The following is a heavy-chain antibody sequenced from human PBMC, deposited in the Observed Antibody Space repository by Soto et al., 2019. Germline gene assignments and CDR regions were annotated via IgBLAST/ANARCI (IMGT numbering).Heavy chain of an antibody. Sequence: ASVKVSCKASGYTFTSYAMHWVRQAPGQRLEWMGWINAGNGNTKYSQKFQGRVTITRDTSASTAYMELSSLRSEDTAVYYCARDATWVPESGSGSAWFDPWGQGTLVTVSS. J-gene: IGHJ5*02. CDR3: ARDATWVPESGSGSAWFDP. D-gene: IGHD3-10*01. CDR1: GYTFTSYA. V-gene: IGHV1-3*01. CDR2: INAGNGNT.